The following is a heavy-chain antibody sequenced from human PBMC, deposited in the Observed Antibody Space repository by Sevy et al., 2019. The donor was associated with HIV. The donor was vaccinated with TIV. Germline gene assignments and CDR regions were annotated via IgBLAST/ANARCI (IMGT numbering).Heavy chain of an antibody. CDR3: AKTPHWSVRGVLTY. D-gene: IGHD3-10*01. Sequence: GGSLRLSCAASGFTFSSYAMSWVRQAPGKGLEWVSAISASGGSTYYSDSVKGRFTISRDNSKNTLYLQMNSLRAEDTAVYYCAKTPHWSVRGVLTYWGQGTLVTVSS. CDR2: ISASGGST. CDR1: GFTFSSYA. V-gene: IGHV3-23*01. J-gene: IGHJ4*02.